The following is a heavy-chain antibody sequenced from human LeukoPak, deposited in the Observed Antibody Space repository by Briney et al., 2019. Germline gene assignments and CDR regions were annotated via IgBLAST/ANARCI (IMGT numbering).Heavy chain of an antibody. CDR1: GFTFSSYA. D-gene: IGHD6-13*01. J-gene: IGHJ4*02. CDR2: ISGSGGST. Sequence: PGGSLRLSCAASGFTFSSYAMSWVRQAPGKGLEWVSAISGSGGSTYYADSVKGRFTISRDNSKNTLYLQMNSLRAEDTAVYYCARFPSSSQWSLTYWGQGTLVTVSS. V-gene: IGHV3-23*01. CDR3: ARFPSSSQWSLTY.